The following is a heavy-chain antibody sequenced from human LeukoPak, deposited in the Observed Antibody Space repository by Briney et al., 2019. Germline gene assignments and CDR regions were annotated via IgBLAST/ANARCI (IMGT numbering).Heavy chain of an antibody. CDR3: ARDLGYCSSTSCFRDAFDI. D-gene: IGHD2-2*01. J-gene: IGHJ3*02. Sequence: GASVKVSCKASGYTFTSYYMHWVRQAPGQGLEWMGIINPSGGSTSYAQKFQGRVTMTRDTSTSTVYMELSSLRSEDTAVYYCARDLGYCSSTSCFRDAFDIWGQGTMVTVSS. V-gene: IGHV1-46*01. CDR2: INPSGGST. CDR1: GYTFTSYY.